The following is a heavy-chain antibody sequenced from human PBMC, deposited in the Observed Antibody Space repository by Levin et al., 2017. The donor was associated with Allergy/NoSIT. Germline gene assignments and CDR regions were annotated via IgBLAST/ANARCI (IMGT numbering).Heavy chain of an antibody. CDR3: ARAARPPHYGDYAVDY. D-gene: IGHD4-17*01. V-gene: IGHV3-74*01. CDR1: GFTFSSYW. Sequence: ETLSLTCAASGFTFSSYWMHWVRQAPGKGLVWVSRINSDGSSTSYADSVKGRFTISRDNAKNTLYLQMNSLRAEDTAVYYCARAARPPHYGDYAVDYWGQGTLVTVSS. J-gene: IGHJ4*02. CDR2: INSDGSST.